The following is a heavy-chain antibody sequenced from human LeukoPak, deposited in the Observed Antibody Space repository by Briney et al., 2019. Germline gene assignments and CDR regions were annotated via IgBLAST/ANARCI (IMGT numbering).Heavy chain of an antibody. V-gene: IGHV3-48*03. Sequence: GRSLRLSCAASGFTFSSYEMNWVRQAPGKGLEWVSYISSSGSTIYYADSVKGRFTISRDNAKNSLYLQMNSLRAEDTAVYYCARDGRGTITVAPNFFDYWGQGTLVTVSS. CDR2: ISSSGSTI. CDR1: GFTFSSYE. D-gene: IGHD3-22*01. CDR3: ARDGRGTITVAPNFFDY. J-gene: IGHJ4*02.